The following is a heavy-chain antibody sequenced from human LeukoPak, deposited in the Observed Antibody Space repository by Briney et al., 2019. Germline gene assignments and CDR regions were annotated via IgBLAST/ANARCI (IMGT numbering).Heavy chain of an antibody. CDR2: ISSSGYTI. J-gene: IGHJ4*02. V-gene: IGHV3-11*01. CDR1: GFTFSDYY. D-gene: IGHD3-10*01. CDR3: ARDLSGSGSYLDY. Sequence: PGGSLRLSCAASGFTFSDYYMSWIRHAPGKGLEWVSYISSSGYTIYYAGSVKGRFTISRDNAKNSLYLQMNSLRAEDTAVYYCARDLSGSGSYLDYWGQGTLVTVSS.